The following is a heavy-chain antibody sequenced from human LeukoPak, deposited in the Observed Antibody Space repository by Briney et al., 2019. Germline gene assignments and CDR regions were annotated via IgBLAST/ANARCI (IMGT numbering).Heavy chain of an antibody. J-gene: IGHJ4*02. CDR2: IYYSGST. D-gene: IGHD1-1*01. Sequence: PSETLSLTCTVSGGSISSSSYYWGWIRQPPGKGLEWIGSIYYSGSTYCNPSLKSRVTISVDTSKNQFSLKLSSVTAADTAVYYCARQRNWIVDYWGQGTLVTVSS. CDR3: ARQRNWIVDY. V-gene: IGHV4-39*01. CDR1: GGSISSSSYY.